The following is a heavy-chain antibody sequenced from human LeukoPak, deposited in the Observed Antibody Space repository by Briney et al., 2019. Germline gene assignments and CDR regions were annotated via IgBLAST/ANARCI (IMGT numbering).Heavy chain of an antibody. J-gene: IGHJ4*02. CDR1: GLTVSNNY. CDR2: ISGVGST. D-gene: IGHD3-22*01. CDR3: ARSGYYYDSSGYFY. V-gene: IGHV3-66*01. Sequence: GGSLRLSCAASGLTVSNNYMSWVRQAPGKGLEWVSAISGVGSTYYADSLRGRFTISRDNSRNTLHLQMNSLTAEDTAVYYCARSGYYYDSSGYFYWGQGTLVTVST.